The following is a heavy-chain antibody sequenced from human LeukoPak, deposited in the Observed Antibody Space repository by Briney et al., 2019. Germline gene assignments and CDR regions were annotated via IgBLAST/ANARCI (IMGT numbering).Heavy chain of an antibody. J-gene: IGHJ4*02. V-gene: IGHV4-61*02. CDR1: GGSINSGSYY. CDR2: IYTSGST. CDR3: ARGVIAAGGNDFDY. D-gene: IGHD6-13*01. Sequence: SETLSLTCTVSGGSINSGSYYWNWIRQPAGKGLEWIGRIYTSGSTEYNPSLKSRVTISVDTSKNQFSLKLTSVTAADTAVYYCARGVIAAGGNDFDYWGQGTLVTVSS.